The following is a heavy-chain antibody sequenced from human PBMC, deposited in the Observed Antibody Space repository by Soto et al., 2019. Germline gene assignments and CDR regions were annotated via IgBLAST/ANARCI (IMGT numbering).Heavy chain of an antibody. CDR3: ARGKAARRRADNWFDP. CDR2: IYYSGST. D-gene: IGHD6-6*01. CDR1: GGSISSGGYY. Sequence: SETLSLTCTVSGGSISSGGYYWSWIRQHPGKGLEWIGYIYYSGSTYYNPSLKSRVTISVDTSKNQFSLKLSSVTAADTAVYYCARGKAARRRADNWFDPWGQGTLVTVSS. V-gene: IGHV4-31*03. J-gene: IGHJ5*02.